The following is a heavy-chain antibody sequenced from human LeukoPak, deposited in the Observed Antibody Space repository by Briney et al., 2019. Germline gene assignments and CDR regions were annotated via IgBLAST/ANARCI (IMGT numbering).Heavy chain of an antibody. CDR1: GGSFSGYY. CDR3: ARGRCSGGSCYAVDFDY. CDR2: INHSGST. D-gene: IGHD2-15*01. V-gene: IGHV4-34*01. Sequence: PSETLSLTCAVYGGSFSGYYWSWIRQPPGKGLEWIGEINHSGSTNYNPSLKSRVTISVDTSKNQFSLKLSPVTAADTAVYYCARGRCSGGSCYAVDFDYWGQGTLVTVSS. J-gene: IGHJ4*02.